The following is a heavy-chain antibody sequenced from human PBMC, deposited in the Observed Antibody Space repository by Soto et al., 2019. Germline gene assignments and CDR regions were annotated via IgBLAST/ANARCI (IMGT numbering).Heavy chain of an antibody. CDR1: GFTFSSYS. Sequence: GGSLRLSCAASGFTFSSYSMNWVRQAPGKGLEWVSSISSSSYIYYADSVKGRFTISRDNAKNSLYLQMNSLRAEDTAVYYCAREGDYDILTGDAFDIWGQGTMVTVSS. D-gene: IGHD3-9*01. CDR3: AREGDYDILTGDAFDI. J-gene: IGHJ3*02. CDR2: ISSSSYI. V-gene: IGHV3-21*01.